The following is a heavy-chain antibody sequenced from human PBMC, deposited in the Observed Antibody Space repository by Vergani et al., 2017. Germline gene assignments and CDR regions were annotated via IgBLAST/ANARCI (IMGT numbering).Heavy chain of an antibody. CDR1: GFTFSSYW. V-gene: IGHV3-74*01. CDR3: ARDLLPNYDFWSGYSHAYYYYYGMDV. J-gene: IGHJ6*02. D-gene: IGHD3-3*01. Sequence: EVQLEESGGGLVQPGGSLRLSCAASGFTFSSYWMHWVRQAPGKGLVWVSRINSDGSSTSYADSVKGRFTISRDNAKNTLYLQMNSLRAEDTAVYYCARDLLPNYDFWSGYSHAYYYYYGMDVWGQGTTVTVSS. CDR2: INSDGSST.